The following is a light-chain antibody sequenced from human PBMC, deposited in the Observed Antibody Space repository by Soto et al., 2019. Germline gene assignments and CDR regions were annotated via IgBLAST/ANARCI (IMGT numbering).Light chain of an antibody. Sequence: SALTQPASVSRSPGQSITISCTGTSSDVGGYNYVSWYQQHPGKAPKLMIYDVSNRPSGVSNRFSGSKSGNTASLTISGLQAEDEADYYCSSYTSSSTLVVFGGGTKLTVL. V-gene: IGLV2-14*01. J-gene: IGLJ2*01. CDR3: SSYTSSSTLVV. CDR2: DVS. CDR1: SSDVGGYNY.